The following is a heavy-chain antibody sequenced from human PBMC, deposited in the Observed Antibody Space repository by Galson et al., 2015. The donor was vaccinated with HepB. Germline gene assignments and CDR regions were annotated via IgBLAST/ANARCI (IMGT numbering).Heavy chain of an antibody. J-gene: IGHJ4*02. CDR2: ISFDGTIK. CDR3: AKAKWEGSRLLDY. V-gene: IGHV3-30*04. D-gene: IGHD1-26*01. CDR1: GFTLRTYA. Sequence: SLRLSCAASGFTLRTYAMHWVRQTPGKGLEWVAVISFDGTIKYYADSVKGRFTISRDNADKSLFLQINSLRADDTAVYYCAKAKWEGSRLLDYWGQGTLVTVSS.